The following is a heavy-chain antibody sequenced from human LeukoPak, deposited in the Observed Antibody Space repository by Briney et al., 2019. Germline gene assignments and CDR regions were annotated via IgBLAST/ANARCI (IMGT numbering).Heavy chain of an antibody. CDR2: IYYGGSNK. CDR1: GFTFSSYG. D-gene: IGHD6-13*01. CDR3: AKDASSNTWYHHY. V-gene: IGHV3-30*18. J-gene: IGHJ4*02. Sequence: GGSLRLSCAASGFTFSSYGMHWVRQAPGKGLEWVAVIYYGGSNKYYADSVKGRFTISRDNSKNTLYLQMNSLRAEDTAVYYCAKDASSNTWYHHYWGQGTLVTVSS.